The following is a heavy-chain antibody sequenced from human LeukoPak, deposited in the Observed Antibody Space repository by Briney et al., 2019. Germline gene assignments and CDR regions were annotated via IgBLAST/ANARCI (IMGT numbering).Heavy chain of an antibody. CDR1: GLTFSSYD. D-gene: IGHD3-3*01. Sequence: GASLRLTCAASGLTFSSYDMSWVRQAPGKGLEWVSAISGSGGSTYYADSVKGRFTISRDNSKNTLYLQMYSLRAEDTAVYYCAKDSIFGVVITEYFDYWGQGTLVTVSS. CDR3: AKDSIFGVVITEYFDY. CDR2: ISGSGGST. V-gene: IGHV3-23*01. J-gene: IGHJ4*02.